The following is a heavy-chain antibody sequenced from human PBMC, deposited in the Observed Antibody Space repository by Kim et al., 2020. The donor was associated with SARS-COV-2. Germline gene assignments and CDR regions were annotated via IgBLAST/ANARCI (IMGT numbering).Heavy chain of an antibody. V-gene: IGHV3-74*01. J-gene: IGHJ4*02. CDR3: TRDFDDPDGY. Sequence: GGSLRLSCAASGFSFSGRWMHWVRQAPGKGLVWVSRIKPDGTIIGYADSVKGRFTVPRDNAKNRLYLQMNSLKVADTALYYCTRDFDDPDGYWSQGTRVTVST. CDR1: GFSFSGRW. D-gene: IGHD3-9*01. CDR2: IKPDGTII.